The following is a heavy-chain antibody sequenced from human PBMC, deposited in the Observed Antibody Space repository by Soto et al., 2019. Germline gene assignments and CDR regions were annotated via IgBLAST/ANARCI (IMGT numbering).Heavy chain of an antibody. CDR2: IRDKANSYAT. Sequence: GGSLRLSCAASGFTFSGSAVHWVRQASGKGLEWVGRIRDKANSYATAYAASVKGRFTISRDDSKNTAFLQMNSLKTEDTAVYYGTRQGSESGWSLDYCRQGPRVTVSS. CDR3: TRQGSESGWSLDY. J-gene: IGHJ4*02. D-gene: IGHD6-19*01. CDR1: GFTFSGSA. V-gene: IGHV3-73*01.